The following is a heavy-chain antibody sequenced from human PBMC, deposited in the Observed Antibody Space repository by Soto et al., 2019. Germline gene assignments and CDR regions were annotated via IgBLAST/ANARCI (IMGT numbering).Heavy chain of an antibody. CDR1: RYTFRNYG. CDR2: IGAYNGNR. V-gene: IGHV1-18*01. J-gene: IGHJ4*02. CDR3: ARVIGVDSMDH. D-gene: IGHD3-10*01. Sequence: ASVKVTCKASRYTFRNYGITWWRQAPGQGLEWMGWIGAYNGNRKYLQKLQGRVTMTTDTSTNTAYMELTSLKSDDTAVYYCARVIGVDSMDHRGQGTQVTVAS.